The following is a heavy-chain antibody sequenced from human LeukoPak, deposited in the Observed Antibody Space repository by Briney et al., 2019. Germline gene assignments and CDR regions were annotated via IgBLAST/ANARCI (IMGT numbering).Heavy chain of an antibody. V-gene: IGHV3-74*01. CDR2: INTDESKI. D-gene: IGHD3-10*01. Sequence: GGSLRLSCAASGFTFSSHWMHWVRQTPGKGLVWVSRINTDESKINHADSVKGRFTISRDNSKNTLYLQMNSLRAEDTAVYYCARDQRFYYGPGESGVLDPWGQGTLVTVSS. J-gene: IGHJ5*02. CDR3: ARDQRFYYGPGESGVLDP. CDR1: GFTFSSHW.